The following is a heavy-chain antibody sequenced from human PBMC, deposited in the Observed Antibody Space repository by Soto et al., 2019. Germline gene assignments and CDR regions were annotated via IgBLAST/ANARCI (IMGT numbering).Heavy chain of an antibody. D-gene: IGHD3-3*01. V-gene: IGHV3-23*01. CDR3: ASVSIWSGSSRCYTEVVDS. CDR1: GFVFSDYA. J-gene: IGHJ4*02. CDR2: ISAGGSAT. Sequence: EVQLLDSGGGWVQPGGSLRLSCVASGFVFSDYAMSWVRQAPGKGLEWVSAISAGGSATYYADSVKGRFTVSRVNSDSTLYRHMNTLRADDPAIYDWASVSIWSGSSRCYTEVVDSWGQGTLVTVSS.